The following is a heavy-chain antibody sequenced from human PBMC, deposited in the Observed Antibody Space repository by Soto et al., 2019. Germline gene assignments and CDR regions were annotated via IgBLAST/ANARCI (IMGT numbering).Heavy chain of an antibody. V-gene: IGHV3-23*01. J-gene: IGHJ5*02. D-gene: IGHD1-7*01. CDR2: IVGSGSQI. Sequence: GGSLRLSCAVSGFTLSTFAMTWVRQAPGKGLECVSGIVGSGSQIHYADSVKGRFTISKDNSKNILYLQMDSLRVDDTAVYFCAQSWNYANYFDPWGQGALVTVSS. CDR3: AQSWNYANYFDP. CDR1: GFTLSTFA.